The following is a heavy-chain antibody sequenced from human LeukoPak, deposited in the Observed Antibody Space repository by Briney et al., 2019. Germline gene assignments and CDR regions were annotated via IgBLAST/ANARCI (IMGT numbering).Heavy chain of an antibody. CDR3: AKGGFGRPFDY. D-gene: IGHD3-10*01. Sequence: GGSLRLSCAASGFTFSSYWMHWVRQAPGKGLEWVSVISGSGGSTYYVDSVQGRFTISRDNSKNTLFLQMDSLRAEDTAVYYCAKGGFGRPFDYWGQGTLVTVSS. V-gene: IGHV3-23*01. CDR1: GFTFSSYW. CDR2: ISGSGGST. J-gene: IGHJ4*02.